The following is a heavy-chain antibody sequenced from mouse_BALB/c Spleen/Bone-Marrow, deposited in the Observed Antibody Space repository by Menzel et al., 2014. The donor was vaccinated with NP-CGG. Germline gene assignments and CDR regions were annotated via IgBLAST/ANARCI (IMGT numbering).Heavy chain of an antibody. V-gene: IGHV3-6*02. Sequence: VQLQQSGPGLVKPSQSLSLPCSVTGYSITSGYYWNWIRQFPGNKLEWMGYISYDGSNDSNPSLKNRISITRDTSKNQFFLKLNSVTTEDTATYYCARGFITTVVPFAYWGQGTLVTVSA. CDR1: GYSITSGYY. J-gene: IGHJ3*01. D-gene: IGHD1-1*01. CDR2: ISYDGSN. CDR3: ARGFITTVVPFAY.